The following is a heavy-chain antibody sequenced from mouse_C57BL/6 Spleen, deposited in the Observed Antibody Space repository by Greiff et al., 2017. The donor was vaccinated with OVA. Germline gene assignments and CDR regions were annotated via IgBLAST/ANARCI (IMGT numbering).Heavy chain of an antibody. D-gene: IGHD2-5*01. J-gene: IGHJ2*01. Sequence: QVQLQQPGAELVKPGASVKLSCKASGYTFTSYWMQWVKQRPGQGLEWIGEIDPSDSYTNYNQKFKGKATLTVDTSSSTAYMQLSSLTSEDSAVYYSARRYSNYVDNWGEGTTLTVSS. CDR3: ARRYSNYVDN. V-gene: IGHV1-50*01. CDR2: IDPSDSYT. CDR1: GYTFTSYW.